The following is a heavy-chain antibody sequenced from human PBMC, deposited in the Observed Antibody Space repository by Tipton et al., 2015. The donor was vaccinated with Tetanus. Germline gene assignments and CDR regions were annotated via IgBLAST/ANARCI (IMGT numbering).Heavy chain of an antibody. CDR1: GFTFSSYS. Sequence: SLRLSCAASGFTFSSYSMNWVRQAPGKGLEWVSSISSSSSYICYADSVKGRFTISRDNAKNSLYLQMNSLRAEDTAVYYCARSPYGGSIAAAGTDGERDSYFDLWGRGTLVTVSS. CDR3: ARSPYGGSIAAAGTDGERDSYFDL. CDR2: ISSSSSYI. D-gene: IGHD6-13*01. J-gene: IGHJ2*01. V-gene: IGHV3-21*01.